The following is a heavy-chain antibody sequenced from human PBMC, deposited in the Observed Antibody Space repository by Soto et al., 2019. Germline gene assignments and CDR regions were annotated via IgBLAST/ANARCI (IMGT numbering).Heavy chain of an antibody. Sequence: QIQLVESGGGVVHPGRSLRLSCTASGFTFNSYGFNWVRQAPGKGLEWVAVIWYDGNTKYYADSVKGRFTISRDNLKNTLYLQMNSLTAEDTAVYYCARPLVAPVAGPYYYGMDVWGQGTTVTVSS. CDR3: ARPLVAPVAGPYYYGMDV. D-gene: IGHD6-19*01. CDR2: IWYDGNTK. J-gene: IGHJ6*02. V-gene: IGHV3-33*01. CDR1: GFTFNSYG.